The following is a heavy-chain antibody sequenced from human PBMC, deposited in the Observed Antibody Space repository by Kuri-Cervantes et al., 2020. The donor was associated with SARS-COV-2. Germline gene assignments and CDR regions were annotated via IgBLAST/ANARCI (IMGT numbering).Heavy chain of an antibody. D-gene: IGHD2-2*01. Sequence: ASVKVSCKASGYTFTSYDINWVRQATGQGLEWMGWMSPNSGNTGYAQKFQGRVTITRNTSISTAYMELSSLRSEDTAMYYCVRDIIVVVPGALYMDVWGKGTTVTVSS. CDR2: MSPNSGNT. CDR3: VRDIIVVVPGALYMDV. J-gene: IGHJ6*03. V-gene: IGHV1-8*03. CDR1: GYTFTSYD.